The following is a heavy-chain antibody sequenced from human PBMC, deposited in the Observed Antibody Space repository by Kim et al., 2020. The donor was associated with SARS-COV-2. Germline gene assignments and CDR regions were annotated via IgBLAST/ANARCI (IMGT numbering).Heavy chain of an antibody. D-gene: IGHD6-19*01. V-gene: IGHV4-59*01. Sequence: SETLSLTCAISSDSMSSYYWSWIRHLPGRGLEWIGYIYYSGNTDYNPSLKSRVSISSDTSKSHSSLGVTSLTAADTAVYYCGRSEGRGSWRQFDHWGQGILVTVSS. J-gene: IGHJ4*02. CDR2: IYYSGNT. CDR1: SDSMSSYY. CDR3: GRSEGRGSWRQFDH.